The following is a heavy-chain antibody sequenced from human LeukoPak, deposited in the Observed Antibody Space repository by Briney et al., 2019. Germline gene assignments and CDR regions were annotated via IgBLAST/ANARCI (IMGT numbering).Heavy chain of an antibody. Sequence: GGSLRLSCAGSGFTFTSYGMHWVRQAPGKGLEWVAFIRYDGSNKYYADSVKGRFTISRDNSKNTLYLQMNSLRAEDTAVYYCAKGLSGAPDYWGQGTLVTVSS. CDR2: IRYDGSNK. CDR1: GFTFTSYG. V-gene: IGHV3-30*02. CDR3: AKGLSGAPDY. J-gene: IGHJ4*02. D-gene: IGHD2/OR15-2a*01.